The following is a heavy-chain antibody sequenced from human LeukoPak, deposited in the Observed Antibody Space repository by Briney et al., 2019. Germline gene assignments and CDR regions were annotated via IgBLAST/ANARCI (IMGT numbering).Heavy chain of an antibody. D-gene: IGHD2-15*01. J-gene: IGHJ4*02. CDR2: ISSSGSTI. V-gene: IGHV3-11*01. CDR3: ATYCSGGRCYPTFDY. CDR1: GFTFSDYY. Sequence: GGSLRLSCAASGFTFSDYYMSWIRQAPGKGLEWVSYISSSGSTIYYADSVKGRFTISRDNAKNSLYLQMNSLRAEDTAVYYCATYCSGGRCYPTFDYWGQGTLVTVPS.